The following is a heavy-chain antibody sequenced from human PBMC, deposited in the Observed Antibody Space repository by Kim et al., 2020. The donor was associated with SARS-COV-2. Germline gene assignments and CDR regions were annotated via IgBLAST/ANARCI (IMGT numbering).Heavy chain of an antibody. J-gene: IGHJ5*02. V-gene: IGHV4-34*01. CDR2: INHSGST. CDR1: GGSFSGYY. D-gene: IGHD6-13*01. Sequence: SETLSLTCAVYGGSFSGYYWSWIRQPPGKGLEWIGEINHSGSTNYNPSLKSRVTISVDTSKNQFSLKLSSVTAADTAVYYCARGRAAGYSSSWYRRWFDPWGQGTLVTVSS. CDR3: ARGRAAGYSSSWYRRWFDP.